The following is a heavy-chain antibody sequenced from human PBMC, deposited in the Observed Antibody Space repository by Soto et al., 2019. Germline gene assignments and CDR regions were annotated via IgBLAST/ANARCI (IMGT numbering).Heavy chain of an antibody. CDR2: IIPIFGTA. CDR1: GGTFSSYA. J-gene: IGHJ4*02. D-gene: IGHD6-19*01. V-gene: IGHV1-69*13. CDR3: ASGGYSSGWPEPRYYFDY. Sequence: ASVKVSCKASGGTFSSYAISWVRQAPGQGLEWMGGIIPIFGTANYAQKFQGRVTITADESTSTAYMELSSLRSEDTAVYYCASGGYSSGWPEPRYYFDYWGQGTLVTVSS.